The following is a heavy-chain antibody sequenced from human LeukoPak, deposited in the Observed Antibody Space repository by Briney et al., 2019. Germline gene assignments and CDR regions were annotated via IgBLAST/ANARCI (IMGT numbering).Heavy chain of an antibody. D-gene: IGHD3-22*01. CDR2: LRSKIHGGTT. CDR3: SRDNYYDSSAYSKYYFDY. CDR1: GFTLGDYA. Sequence: SGGSLRLSCTASGFTLGDYAMSWVRQAPGKGLEWVGFLRSKIHGGTTEYAASVKGRFTISRDDSKSIAYLQMNSLKTEDTAVYYCSRDNYYDSSAYSKYYFDYWGQGTLVTVS. V-gene: IGHV3-49*04. J-gene: IGHJ4*02.